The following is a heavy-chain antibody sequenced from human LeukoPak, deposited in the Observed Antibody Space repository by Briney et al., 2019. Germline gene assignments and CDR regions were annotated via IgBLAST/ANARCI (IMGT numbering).Heavy chain of an antibody. D-gene: IGHD6-19*01. J-gene: IGHJ4*02. CDR1: GFTFSSYW. CDR2: IKQDGSEK. Sequence: QSGGSLRLSCAASGFTFSSYWMSWVRQAPGKGLEWVANIKQDGSEKYYVDSVEGRFTISRDNAKNSLYLQMNSLRAEDTAVYYCARAGPGAVAGFDYWGQGTLVTVSS. CDR3: ARAGPGAVAGFDY. V-gene: IGHV3-7*01.